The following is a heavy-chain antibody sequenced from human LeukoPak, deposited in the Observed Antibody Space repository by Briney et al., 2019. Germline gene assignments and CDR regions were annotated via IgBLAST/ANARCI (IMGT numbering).Heavy chain of an antibody. Sequence: PSETLSLTCAVSGYSISSGYYWGWIRQPPGKGLEWIGSIYHSGSTYYNPSLKSRVTISVDTSKNQFSLKLSSVTAADTAVYYCARGPDGDCDYWGQGTLVTVSS. CDR3: ARGPDGDCDY. J-gene: IGHJ4*02. CDR1: GYSISSGYY. D-gene: IGHD4-17*01. V-gene: IGHV4-38-2*01. CDR2: IYHSGST.